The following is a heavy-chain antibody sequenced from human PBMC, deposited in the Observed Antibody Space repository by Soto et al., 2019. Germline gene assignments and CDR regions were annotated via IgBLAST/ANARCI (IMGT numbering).Heavy chain of an antibody. V-gene: IGHV3-30*03. CDR1: GFTFSSYG. Sequence: LRLSCAASGFTFSSYGMHWVRQAPGKGLEWVAVISYDGSNKYYADSVKGRFTISRDNAENSLYLQMNSLRAEDTALYYCAISQDRGGRTTFIYWGQGTQVTVSS. CDR3: AISQDRGGRTTFIY. D-gene: IGHD3-16*01. J-gene: IGHJ4*02. CDR2: ISYDGSNK.